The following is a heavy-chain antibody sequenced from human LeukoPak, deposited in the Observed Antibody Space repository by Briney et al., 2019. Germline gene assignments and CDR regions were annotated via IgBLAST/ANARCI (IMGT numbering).Heavy chain of an antibody. CDR1: GGSFSGYY. CDR2: INHSGST. V-gene: IGHV4-34*01. Sequence: PSETLSLTCAVYGGSFSGYYWSWIRQPPGKGLEWIGEINHSGSTNYNPSLKSRVTISADTSKNQFSLKLSSVTAADTAVYYCARFGGAFDYWGQGTLVTVSS. J-gene: IGHJ4*02. D-gene: IGHD3-10*01. CDR3: ARFGGAFDY.